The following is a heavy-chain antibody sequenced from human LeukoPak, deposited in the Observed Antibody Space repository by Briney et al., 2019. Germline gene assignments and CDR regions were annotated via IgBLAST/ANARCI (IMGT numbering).Heavy chain of an antibody. CDR2: INPNSGGT. J-gene: IGHJ4*02. V-gene: IGHV1-2*02. Sequence: ASVKVSCKASGYTFTGYYMHWVRQAPGQGLEWVGWINPNSGGTNYAQKFQGRVTMTRDTSISTAYMELSRLRSDDTAVYYCAREYYYDSSGCDYWGQGTLVTVSS. CDR1: GYTFTGYY. D-gene: IGHD3-22*01. CDR3: AREYYYDSSGCDY.